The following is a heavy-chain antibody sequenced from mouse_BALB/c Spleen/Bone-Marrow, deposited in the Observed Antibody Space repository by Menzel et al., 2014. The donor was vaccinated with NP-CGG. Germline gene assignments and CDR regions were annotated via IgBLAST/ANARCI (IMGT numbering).Heavy chain of an antibody. CDR1: GFNIKDTY. CDR2: TDPANGNT. J-gene: IGHJ2*01. CDR3: ARDYDYFFDY. V-gene: IGHV14-3*02. D-gene: IGHD2-4*01. Sequence: VQLQQSGAELVKPGASVKLSCTASGFNIKDTYMHWVKQRPEQGLEWIGWTDPANGNTKYDPNFQGKATITADTSSNTAYLQLSSLTSEDTAVYYCARDYDYFFDYWGQGTTLTVSS.